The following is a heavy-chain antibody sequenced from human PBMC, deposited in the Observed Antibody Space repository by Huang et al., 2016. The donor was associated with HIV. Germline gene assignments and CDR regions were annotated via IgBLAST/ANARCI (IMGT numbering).Heavy chain of an antibody. CDR3: AKDWSSGYYYFDY. J-gene: IGHJ4*02. CDR2: IRYDGSNK. V-gene: IGHV3-30*02. CDR1: GFTFSSYG. Sequence: QVQLVESEGGVVQPGGSLRLSCAASGFTFSSYGLHWVRQAPGTGLECVVVIRYDGSNKYYADSVKGRFTSSRDNSKNTLYLQMNSLRVEDTAVYYCAKDWSSGYYYFDYWGQGTLVTVSS. D-gene: IGHD3-22*01.